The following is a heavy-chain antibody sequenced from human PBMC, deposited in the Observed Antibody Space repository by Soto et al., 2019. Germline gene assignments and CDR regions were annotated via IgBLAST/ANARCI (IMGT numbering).Heavy chain of an antibody. V-gene: IGHV3-21*01. Sequence: EVQLVESGGGLVKPGGSLRLSCAASGFTFSSYSMNWVRQAPGKGLEWVSSISSSSSYIYYADSVKGRFTISRDNDKNLPYLQMNSLRAEDTAVYYCARDRRCSGGSCFDYWGQGTLVTVSS. CDR2: ISSSSSYI. D-gene: IGHD2-15*01. CDR1: GFTFSSYS. CDR3: ARDRRCSGGSCFDY. J-gene: IGHJ4*02.